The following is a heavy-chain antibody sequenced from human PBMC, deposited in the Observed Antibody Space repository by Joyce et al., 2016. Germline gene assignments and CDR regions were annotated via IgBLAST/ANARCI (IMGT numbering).Heavy chain of an antibody. V-gene: IGHV4-34*04. J-gene: IGHJ1*01. D-gene: IGHD3-10*01. CDR2: VNDRGRT. CDR3: ARARRGIILARGEMGEYLQH. Sequence: QVQLQEWGAGLLKPSETLSLTCAVYGGSLSGYYWGWIRQGPGMGLEWIGEVNDRGRTNDYPSLKSRATTSMDTSNNQFSLRLTTVTAADTAVYFCARARRGIILARGEMGEYLQHWGRGTVVIVSS. CDR1: GGSLSGYY.